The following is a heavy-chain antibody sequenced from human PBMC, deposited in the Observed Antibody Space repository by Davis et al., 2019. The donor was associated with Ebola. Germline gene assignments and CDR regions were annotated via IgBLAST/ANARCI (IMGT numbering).Heavy chain of an antibody. D-gene: IGHD3-22*01. Sequence: GESLKISCAASGFTFSSYWMSWVRQAPGKGLEWVANIKQDGSEKYYVDSVKGRFTISRDNAKNSLYLQMNSLRAEDTAVYYCARASITYYYDSSGYGILDYFDYWGQGTLVTVSS. J-gene: IGHJ4*02. CDR3: ARASITYYYDSSGYGILDYFDY. V-gene: IGHV3-7*03. CDR1: GFTFSSYW. CDR2: IKQDGSEK.